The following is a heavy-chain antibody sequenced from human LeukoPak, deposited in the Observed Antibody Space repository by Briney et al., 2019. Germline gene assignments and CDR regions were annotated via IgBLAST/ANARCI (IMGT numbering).Heavy chain of an antibody. J-gene: IGHJ6*03. D-gene: IGHD6-25*01. CDR2: IGTSSTTI. V-gene: IGHV3-48*01. CDR3: ARFAAGGSYYYYMDV. CDR1: GFTFSSYT. Sequence: GGSLRLSCAASGFTFSSYTMNWVRKPPGKGLEWVSNIGTSSTTIYYADSVKGRFTISRDNAKNSLYLQMNSLRADDTAVYYCARFAAGGSYYYYMDVWGKGTTVTVSS.